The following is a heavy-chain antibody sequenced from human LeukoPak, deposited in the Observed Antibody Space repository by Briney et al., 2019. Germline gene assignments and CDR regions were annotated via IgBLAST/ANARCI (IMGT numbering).Heavy chain of an antibody. J-gene: IGHJ6*02. Sequence: SETLSLTCTVSGGSISSYYWSWIRQPPGKGLEWIGYIYYSGSTNYNPSLKSRVTISVDTSKNQLSLKLTSVTTADTAVYYCARELGATVVNYGMDVWGQGTTVTVSS. D-gene: IGHD4-23*01. CDR2: IYYSGST. CDR3: ARELGATVVNYGMDV. CDR1: GGSISSYY. V-gene: IGHV4-59*01.